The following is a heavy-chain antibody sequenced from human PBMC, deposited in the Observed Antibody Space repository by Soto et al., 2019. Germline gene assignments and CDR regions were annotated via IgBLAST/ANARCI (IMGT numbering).Heavy chain of an antibody. Sequence: GASVKVSSKACGGAFRSYSISWVRQAPGQGLEWMGGIIPIFGTANYAQKFQGRVTITADESTSTAYMELSSLRSEDTDVYYCAREVVVMVAATINYYYYGMDVWGQGTTVTVSS. V-gene: IGHV1-69*01. J-gene: IGHJ6*02. CDR2: IIPIFGTA. CDR1: GGAFRSYS. D-gene: IGHD2-15*01. CDR3: AREVVVMVAATINYYYYGMDV.